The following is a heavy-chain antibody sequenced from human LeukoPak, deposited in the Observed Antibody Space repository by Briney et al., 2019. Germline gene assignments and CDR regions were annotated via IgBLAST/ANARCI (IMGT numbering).Heavy chain of an antibody. D-gene: IGHD1-1*01. CDR1: GGSISSGDYY. CDR2: IYYSGST. J-gene: IGHJ4*02. CDR3: ARDRGMEGYFDY. V-gene: IGHV4-30-4*01. Sequence: SETLSLTCTVSGGSISSGDYYWSWIRQPPGKGLEWIGYIYYSGSTYYNPSLKSRVTISVDTSKNQFSLKLSSVTAADTAVYYCARDRGMEGYFDYWGQGTLVTISS.